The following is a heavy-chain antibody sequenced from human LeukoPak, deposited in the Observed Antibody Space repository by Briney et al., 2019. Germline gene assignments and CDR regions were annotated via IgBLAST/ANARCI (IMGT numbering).Heavy chain of an antibody. CDR3: AKGMDTVVVPAARHFDY. J-gene: IGHJ4*02. V-gene: IGHV3-30*02. CDR2: IRYDGSNK. Sequence: PGGSLRLSCAASGFTFSSYGMHWVRQAPGKGLEWVAFIRYDGSNKYYADSVKGRFTISRDNSKNTLYLQMNSLRAEDTAVYYCAKGMDTVVVPAARHFDYWGQGTLVTVSS. CDR1: GFTFSSYG. D-gene: IGHD2-2*03.